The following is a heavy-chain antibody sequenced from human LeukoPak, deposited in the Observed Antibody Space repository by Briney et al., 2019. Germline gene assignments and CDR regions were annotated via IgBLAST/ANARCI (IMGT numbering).Heavy chain of an antibody. CDR1: GASVNSGNYY. Sequence: SETLSLTCTVSGASVNSGNYYWTWIRQPAGKRLEWIGRIYTSGSTNYNPSLKSRVTISIDASKNQFSLRLSSVTAADTAVYYCARRIWMGYYYDSSGYGGAFDIWGQGTMVTVSS. CDR2: IYTSGST. CDR3: ARRIWMGYYYDSSGYGGAFDI. V-gene: IGHV4-61*02. J-gene: IGHJ3*02. D-gene: IGHD3-22*01.